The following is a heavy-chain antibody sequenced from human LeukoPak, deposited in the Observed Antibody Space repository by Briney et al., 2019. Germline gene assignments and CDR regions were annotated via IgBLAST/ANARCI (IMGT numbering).Heavy chain of an antibody. V-gene: IGHV4-4*07. CDR3: ARVSGDYYYYYGMDV. CDR2: IYTRGST. Sequence: SETLSLTCTVSDGSISSYYWSWIRQPAGKGLEWIGHIYTRGSTNYNPSLKSRVTMSVDTSKNQFSLKLSSLTAADTALYYCARVSGDYYYYYGMDVWGQGTTVTVSS. J-gene: IGHJ6*02. D-gene: IGHD3-10*01. CDR1: DGSISSYY.